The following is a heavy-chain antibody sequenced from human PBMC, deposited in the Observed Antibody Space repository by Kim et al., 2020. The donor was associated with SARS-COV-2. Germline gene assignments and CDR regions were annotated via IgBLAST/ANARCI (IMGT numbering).Heavy chain of an antibody. CDR2: ISSSSSYI. V-gene: IGHV3-21*01. CDR3: ARDNWEMHSSSWFYYYYYGMDV. CDR1: GFTFSSYS. D-gene: IGHD6-13*01. Sequence: GGSLRLSCAASGFTFSSYSMNWVRQAPGKGLEWVSSISSSSSYIYYADSVKGRFTISRDNAKNSLYLQMNSLRAEDTAVYYCARDNWEMHSSSWFYYYYYGMDVWGQGTTVTVSS. J-gene: IGHJ6*02.